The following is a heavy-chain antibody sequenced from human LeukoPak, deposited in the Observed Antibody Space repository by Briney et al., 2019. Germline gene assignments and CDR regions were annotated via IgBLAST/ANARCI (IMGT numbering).Heavy chain of an antibody. CDR1: GFTFGSHA. Sequence: GGSLRLSCEASGFTFGSHAMYWVRQAPGKGLEWLSAISGSGGSTHHADSVKGRFSISRDNSKTTLYLQMNSLRAEDTAVYYCAKDIEVSITGHYFDLWGRGTLVTVSS. CDR2: ISGSGGST. CDR3: AKDIEVSITGHYFDL. J-gene: IGHJ2*01. V-gene: IGHV3-23*01. D-gene: IGHD2/OR15-2a*01.